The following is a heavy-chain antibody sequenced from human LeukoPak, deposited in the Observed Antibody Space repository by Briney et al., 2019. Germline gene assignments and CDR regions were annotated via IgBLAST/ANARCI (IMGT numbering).Heavy chain of an antibody. Sequence: SETLSLTCTVSGGSISSSGHYWGWIRQPPGKGLEWIGYIYYSGSTYYNPSLKSRVTIFVDTSKNQFSLNLSSVTAADTAVYYCARLGIGWAFDSWGQGTLVTVST. CDR2: IYYSGST. CDR1: GGSISSSGHY. J-gene: IGHJ4*02. D-gene: IGHD6-19*01. CDR3: ARLGIGWAFDS. V-gene: IGHV4-39*01.